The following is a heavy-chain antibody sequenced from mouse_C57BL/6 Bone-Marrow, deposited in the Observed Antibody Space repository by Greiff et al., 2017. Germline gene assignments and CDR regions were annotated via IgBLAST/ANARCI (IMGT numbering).Heavy chain of an antibody. V-gene: IGHV1-22*01. D-gene: IGHD1-1*01. Sequence: EVQLQQSGPELVKPGASVKMSCKASGYTFTDYNMHWVKQSHGKSLEWIGYINPNNGGTSYNQKFKGKATLTVNKSSSTAYMELRSLTSEDSAVYDCARKPSYYYGSSGAMDYWGQGTSVTVSS. J-gene: IGHJ4*01. CDR3: ARKPSYYYGSSGAMDY. CDR1: GYTFTDYN. CDR2: INPNNGGT.